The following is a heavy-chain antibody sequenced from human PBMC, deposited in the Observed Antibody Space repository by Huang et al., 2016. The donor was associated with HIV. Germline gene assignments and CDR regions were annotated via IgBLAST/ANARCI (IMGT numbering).Heavy chain of an antibody. CDR2: IYYSGST. J-gene: IGHJ4*02. CDR1: GGSVSSGSYY. D-gene: IGHD1-26*01. V-gene: IGHV4-61*01. Sequence: QVQLQESGPGLVKPSETLSLTCTVSGGSVSSGSYYWSWIRQPPGKGLEWIGYIYYSGSTNYNPSLKSRGTISVDTSKNQFSLKLSSVTAADTAVYYCARGSYLGSFDYWGQGTLVTVSS. CDR3: ARGSYLGSFDY.